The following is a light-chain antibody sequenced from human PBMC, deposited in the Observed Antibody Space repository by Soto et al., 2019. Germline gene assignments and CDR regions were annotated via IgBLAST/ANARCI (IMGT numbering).Light chain of an antibody. Sequence: QSALTQPRSVSGSPGQSVTISCTGTSSDVGGYSYVSWYQQHPGKAPKLMIYDVSKRPSGVPVRFPGSKSGNTASLTISGLQAEDEADYYCCSSAGSYSYVFGTGTKLTVL. CDR1: SSDVGGYSY. J-gene: IGLJ1*01. V-gene: IGLV2-11*01. CDR2: DVS. CDR3: CSSAGSYSYV.